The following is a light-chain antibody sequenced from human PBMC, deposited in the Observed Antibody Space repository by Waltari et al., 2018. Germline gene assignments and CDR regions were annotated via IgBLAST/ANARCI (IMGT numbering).Light chain of an antibody. J-gene: IGKJ3*01. CDR1: ENIAHY. CDR3: QQTYTTPFT. Sequence: DIQMTQSPSSLSASVGDRLTLTCRTSENIAHYLHWYQQKQGKVPKLLVSSASTLQRGVPPRFSGSGSGTEFTLTISGLQREDLATYYCQQTYTTPFTFGPGTKVDVK. CDR2: SAS. V-gene: IGKV1-39*01.